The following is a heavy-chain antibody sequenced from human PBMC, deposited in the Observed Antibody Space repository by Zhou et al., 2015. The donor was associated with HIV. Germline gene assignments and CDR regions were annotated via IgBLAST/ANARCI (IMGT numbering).Heavy chain of an antibody. D-gene: IGHD3-22*01. CDR2: INPNSGGT. CDR3: ARGPTRDYDSSGYHLDY. Sequence: QVQLVQSGAEVKKPGASVKVSCKASGYTFTGYYMHWVRQAPGQGLEWMGRINPNSGGTNYAQKFQGRVTMTRDTSISTAYMELSRLRSDDTAVYYCARGPTRDYDSSGYHLDYWGQGTLVTVSS. V-gene: IGHV1-2*06. J-gene: IGHJ4*02. CDR1: GYTFTGYY.